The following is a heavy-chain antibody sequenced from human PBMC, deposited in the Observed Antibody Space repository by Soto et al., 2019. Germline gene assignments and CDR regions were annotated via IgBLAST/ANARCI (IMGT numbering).Heavy chain of an antibody. J-gene: IGHJ4*02. CDR2: IIPNFGAA. CDR1: GGTFSSHA. D-gene: IGHD3-9*01. Sequence: QVQLVQSGAEVKKPGSSVKVSCKASGGTFSSHAFSWVRQAPGQGLEWMGGIIPNFGAANNAQKFQDRVSVTADESTSTVYMELSSLRSEDTALYYCARGGVRFFDWLLSGMFDSWGQGTLVTVSS. V-gene: IGHV1-69*01. CDR3: ARGGVRFFDWLLSGMFDS.